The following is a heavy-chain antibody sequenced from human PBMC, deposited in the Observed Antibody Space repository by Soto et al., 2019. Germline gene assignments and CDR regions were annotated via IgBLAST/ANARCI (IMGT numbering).Heavy chain of an antibody. J-gene: IGHJ6*02. D-gene: IGHD6-6*01. CDR2: IIPIFGTA. CDR1: GGTFSSYA. V-gene: IGHV1-69*13. Sequence: GASVKVSCKASGGTFSSYAISWVRQAPGQGLEWMGGIIPIFGTANYAQKFQGRVTITADESTSTAYMELSSLRSEDTAVYYCARGFKQLVPYSSYGMDVWGQGTTVTVSS. CDR3: ARGFKQLVPYSSYGMDV.